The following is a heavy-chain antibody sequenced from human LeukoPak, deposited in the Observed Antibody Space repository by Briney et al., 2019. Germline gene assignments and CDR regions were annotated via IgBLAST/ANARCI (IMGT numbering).Heavy chain of an antibody. V-gene: IGHV3-21*01. D-gene: IGHD6-19*01. CDR1: GFTFSSYS. CDR2: ISSSSSYI. J-gene: IGHJ4*02. CDR3: ASRVGGSG. Sequence: PWGSLRLSCAASGFTFSSYSMNWVRQAPGKGLEWVSSISSSSSYIYYADSVKGRFTISRDNAKNSLYLQMTSLRAEDTAAYYCASRVGGSGWGQGTLVTVSS.